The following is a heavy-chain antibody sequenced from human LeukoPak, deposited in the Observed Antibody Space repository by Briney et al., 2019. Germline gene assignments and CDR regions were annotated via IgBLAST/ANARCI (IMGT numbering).Heavy chain of an antibody. V-gene: IGHV3-53*01. CDR3: ARGPAGYI. D-gene: IGHD1-1*01. CDR2: IYSGGST. CDR1: GFTVRSNH. Sequence: GGSLRLSCAASGFTVRSNHMSWVRQAPGKGLEWVSVIYSGGSTDYADSVKGRFTISRDNLKNTLYLQMNSLRAEDTAVYYCARGPAGYIWGQGTLVTFSS. J-gene: IGHJ4*02.